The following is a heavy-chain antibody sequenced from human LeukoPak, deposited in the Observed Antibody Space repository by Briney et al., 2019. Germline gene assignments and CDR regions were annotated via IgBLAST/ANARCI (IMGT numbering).Heavy chain of an antibody. V-gene: IGHV3-48*02. CDR2: ISSSSSTI. J-gene: IGHJ4*02. CDR3: ARDLRYDSSGYPDY. D-gene: IGHD3-22*01. Sequence: PGRSLRLSCAASGFTFSSYGMNWVRQAPGKGLEWVSYISSSSSTIYYADSVKGRFTISRDNAKNSLYLQMNSLRDEDTAVYYCARDLRYDSSGYPDYWGQGTLVTVSS. CDR1: GFTFSSYG.